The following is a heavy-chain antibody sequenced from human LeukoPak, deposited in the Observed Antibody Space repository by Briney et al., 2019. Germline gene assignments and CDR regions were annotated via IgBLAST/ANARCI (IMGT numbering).Heavy chain of an antibody. CDR2: IKQDGSEK. CDR3: ASDPGHVADYYYYYMDV. D-gene: IGHD5-12*01. J-gene: IGHJ6*03. Sequence: PGGSLRLSCAAPGFTFSSCWMSWVRQAPGKGLEWVANIKQDGSEKYYVDSVKGRFTISRDNAKNSLYLQMNSLRAEDTAVYYCASDPGHVADYYYYYMDVWGKGTTVTVSS. V-gene: IGHV3-7*01. CDR1: GFTFSSCW.